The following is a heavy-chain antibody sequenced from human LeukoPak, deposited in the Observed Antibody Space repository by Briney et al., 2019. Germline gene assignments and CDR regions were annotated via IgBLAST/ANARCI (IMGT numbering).Heavy chain of an antibody. V-gene: IGHV4-61*01. CDR3: TRGAGWLIDY. CDR1: GGSLSSSSFY. J-gene: IGHJ4*02. D-gene: IGHD3-16*01. CDR2: IYYSGST. Sequence: PSETLSLTCAVSGGSLSSSSFYWGWIRQPPGKGLEWIGYIYYSGSTNYNPSLKSRVTISVDTSKNQFSLKLSSVTAADTAVYYCTRGAGWLIDYWGQGILVTVSS.